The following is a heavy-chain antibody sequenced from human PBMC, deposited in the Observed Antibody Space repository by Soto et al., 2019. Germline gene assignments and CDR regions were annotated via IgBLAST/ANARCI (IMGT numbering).Heavy chain of an antibody. CDR1: GGSISSSSYY. CDR2: IYYSGST. J-gene: IGHJ5*02. D-gene: IGHD2-15*01. CDR3: ASRPSGYCSGGSCHFNWFDP. Sequence: SETLSLTCTVSGGSISSSSYYWGWIRQPPGKGLEWIGSIYYSGSTYYNPSLKSRVTISVDTSKNQFSLKLSSVTAADTAVYYCASRPSGYCSGGSCHFNWFDPWGQGTLVTVSS. V-gene: IGHV4-39*01.